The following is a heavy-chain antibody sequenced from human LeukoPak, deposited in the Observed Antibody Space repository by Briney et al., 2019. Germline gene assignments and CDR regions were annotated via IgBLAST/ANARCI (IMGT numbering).Heavy chain of an antibody. V-gene: IGHV3-23*01. J-gene: IGHJ4*02. Sequence: GGSLRFSCAASGFTFSSYAMSWVRQAPGKGLEWVSAISGSGGSTYYADSVKGRFTISRDNSKNTLYLQMNSLRAEDTAVYYCAKGIVVVKGFDYWGQGTLVTVSS. CDR2: ISGSGGST. CDR3: AKGIVVVKGFDY. CDR1: GFTFSSYA. D-gene: IGHD3-22*01.